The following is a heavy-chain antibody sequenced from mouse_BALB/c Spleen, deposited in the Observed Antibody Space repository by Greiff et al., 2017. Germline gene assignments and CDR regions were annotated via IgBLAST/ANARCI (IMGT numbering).Heavy chain of an antibody. CDR2: IWKGGST. CDR3: AKSGYHAMDY. Sequence: QVQLMESGPSLVQPSQCLSITCTASGFSLTSYGVPWVRQSPGKGLEWLAVIWKGGSTDYNAAFMSRLSITKDNSKSQVFFKMNRLQDDDTTIYYCAKSGYHAMDYWGAGTSVTVSS. J-gene: IGHJ4*01. V-gene: IGHV2-5-1*01. CDR1: GFSLTSYG.